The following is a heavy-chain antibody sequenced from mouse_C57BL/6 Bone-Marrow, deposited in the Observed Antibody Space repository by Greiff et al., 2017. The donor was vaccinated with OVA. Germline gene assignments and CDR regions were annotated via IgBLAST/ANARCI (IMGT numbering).Heavy chain of an antibody. CDR2: IDPSDSYT. V-gene: IGHV1-59*01. CDR3: ARSPYGNYPAWFAY. D-gene: IGHD2-1*01. J-gene: IGHJ3*01. Sequence: VQLQQPGAELVRPGTSVKLSCKASGYTFTSYWMHWVKQRPGQGLEWIGVIDPSDSYTNYNQKFKGKATLTVDTSSSTAYMQLSSLTSEYSAVYYCARSPYGNYPAWFAYWGQGTLVTVSA. CDR1: GYTFTSYW.